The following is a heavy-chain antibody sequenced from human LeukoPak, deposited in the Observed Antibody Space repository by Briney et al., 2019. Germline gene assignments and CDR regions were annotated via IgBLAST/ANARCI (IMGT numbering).Heavy chain of an antibody. Sequence: ASVKVSCKASGYTFTNYGISWVRQAPGQGLEWMGWISGYNGKTKYAQKLQGRVTMTTDTSTSTAYKELRSLRSDDTAVYYCARMAYDILTGYFQPTWFDPWGQGPLVIVSS. D-gene: IGHD3-9*01. V-gene: IGHV1-18*01. J-gene: IGHJ5*02. CDR2: ISGYNGKT. CDR3: ARMAYDILTGYFQPTWFDP. CDR1: GYTFTNYG.